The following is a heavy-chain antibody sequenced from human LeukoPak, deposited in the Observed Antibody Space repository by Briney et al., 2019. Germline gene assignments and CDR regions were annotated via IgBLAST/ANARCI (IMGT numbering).Heavy chain of an antibody. CDR2: MYTLGNT. J-gene: IGHJ6*03. CDR3: AGYGGSYPYYMDV. CDR1: GFTVSTNY. Sequence: GGSLRLSCAASGFTVSTNYMTWIRQAPGKGLEWVSVMYTLGNTNYADSVRGRFTISRDNSKQTLYLQMNSLRAEDTAVYYCAGYGGSYPYYMDVWGKGTTVTIPS. D-gene: IGHD1-26*01. V-gene: IGHV3-66*01.